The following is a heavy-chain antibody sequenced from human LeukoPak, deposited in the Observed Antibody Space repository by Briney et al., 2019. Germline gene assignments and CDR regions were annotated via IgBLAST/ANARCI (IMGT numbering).Heavy chain of an antibody. J-gene: IGHJ4*02. V-gene: IGHV3-23*01. CDR3: AKDRGAVAPSGY. CDR1: GFTFSSYA. Sequence: GGSLRLSCAASGFTFSSYAMSWVRQAPGKGLEWVSAISGSGGSTYYADSVKGRFAISRDNFKNTLYLQMNSLRAEGTAVYYCAKDRGAVAPSGYWGQGTLVTVSS. D-gene: IGHD6-19*01. CDR2: ISGSGGST.